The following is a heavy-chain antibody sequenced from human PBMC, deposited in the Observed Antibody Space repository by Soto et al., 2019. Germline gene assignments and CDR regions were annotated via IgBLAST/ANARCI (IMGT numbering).Heavy chain of an antibody. CDR1: GGTFSSYT. CDR3: ARVNYDILTGYYNDWFDP. J-gene: IGHJ5*02. Sequence: QVQLVQSGAEVKKPGSSVKVSCKASGGTFSSYTISWVRQAPGQGLEWMGRIIPILGIANYAQKLQGRVTITADKSTSTAYMELSSLRSEDTAVYYCARVNYDILTGYYNDWFDPWGQGTLVTVSS. D-gene: IGHD3-9*01. V-gene: IGHV1-69*02. CDR2: IIPILGIA.